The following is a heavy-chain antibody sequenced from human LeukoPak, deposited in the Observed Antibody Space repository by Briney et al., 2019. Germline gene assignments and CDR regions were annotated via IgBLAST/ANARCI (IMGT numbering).Heavy chain of an antibody. V-gene: IGHV4-34*01. D-gene: IGHD4-17*01. Sequence: KPSETLSLTCAVYGGSFSGYYWSWIRQPPGKGLEWIGEINHSGSTNNNPSLKSRVTISVDTSKNQFSLKLSSVTAADTAVYYCASVYGDGIDYWGQGTLVTVSS. CDR2: INHSGST. CDR3: ASVYGDGIDY. J-gene: IGHJ4*02. CDR1: GGSFSGYY.